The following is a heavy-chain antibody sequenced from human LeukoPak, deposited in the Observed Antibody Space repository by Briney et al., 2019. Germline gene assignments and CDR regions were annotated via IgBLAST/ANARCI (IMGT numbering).Heavy chain of an antibody. Sequence: GGSLRLSCAASGFTFSSYSMNWVRQAPGKGLEWVSSISSSSGYIYYADSVKGRFTISRDNAKNSLYLQMNSLRAEDTAVYYCARDNDSGYDPRFDYWGQGTLVTVSS. J-gene: IGHJ4*02. D-gene: IGHD5-12*01. CDR2: ISSSSGYI. CDR1: GFTFSSYS. CDR3: ARDNDSGYDPRFDY. V-gene: IGHV3-21*01.